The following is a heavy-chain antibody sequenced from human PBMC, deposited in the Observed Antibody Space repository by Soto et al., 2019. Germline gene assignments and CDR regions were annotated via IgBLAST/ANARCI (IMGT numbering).Heavy chain of an antibody. Sequence: EVQLVQSGAEVKKPGESLKISCKGSGYSFTSYWIGWVRQMPGKGLEGMGIIYPGDSDTRYSPSFQGQVTSSADKSISTAYLQWSSLKASDTAMYYCARAMIRGKNYYGMDVWGQGTTVTVSS. CDR1: GYSFTSYW. CDR2: IYPGDSDT. V-gene: IGHV5-51*03. J-gene: IGHJ6*02. CDR3: ARAMIRGKNYYGMDV. D-gene: IGHD3-10*01.